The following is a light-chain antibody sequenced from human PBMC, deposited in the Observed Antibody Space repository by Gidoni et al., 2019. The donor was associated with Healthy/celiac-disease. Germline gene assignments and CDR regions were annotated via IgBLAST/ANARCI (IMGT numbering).Light chain of an antibody. CDR1: SLRSYY. CDR2: GKN. Sequence: SSELTQDPAVSVALGQTVRITCQGDSLRSYYASWYQQKPGQAPVLVIYGKNNRPSGIPDRFSGSSSGNTASLTITGAQAEDEADYYCNSRDSSVMGVFGTGTKVTVL. V-gene: IGLV3-19*01. J-gene: IGLJ1*01. CDR3: NSRDSSVMGV.